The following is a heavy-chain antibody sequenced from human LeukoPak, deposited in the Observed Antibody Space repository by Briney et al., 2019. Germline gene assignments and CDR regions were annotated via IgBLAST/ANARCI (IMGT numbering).Heavy chain of an antibody. Sequence: GGSLRLSCAASGFTFNNYAMNWVRQAPGKGLEWVSSISGSGANTYYADSVKGRFTISRDNSKNTLYLQMNSLRAEDTAVYYCTKPARTDAFDIWGQGTMVTVSS. D-gene: IGHD1-14*01. J-gene: IGHJ3*02. CDR2: ISGSGANT. CDR3: TKPARTDAFDI. CDR1: GFTFNNYA. V-gene: IGHV3-23*01.